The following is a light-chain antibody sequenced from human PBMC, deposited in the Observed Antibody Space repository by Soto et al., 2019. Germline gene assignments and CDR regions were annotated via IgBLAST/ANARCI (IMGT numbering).Light chain of an antibody. J-gene: IGKJ1*01. CDR1: QSVSSSY. CDR3: HQYGSSPPT. Sequence: EIVLTQSPGTLSLSPGERASLSCRASQSVSSSYLAWYQQIPGQAPRLLINDASRRATGIPDRFSGSGSGIDFTLSISRLEPEDFAVYYCHQYGSSPPTFGQGTKVEIK. V-gene: IGKV3-20*01. CDR2: DAS.